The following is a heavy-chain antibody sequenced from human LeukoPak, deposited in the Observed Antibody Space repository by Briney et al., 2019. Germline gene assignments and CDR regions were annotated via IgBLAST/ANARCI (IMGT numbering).Heavy chain of an antibody. CDR1: GFTFSSYA. Sequence: PGRSLRLSCAASGFTFSSYAMHWVRQAPGKGLEWVGFIQAKAYGGATKYAASVNGRFSISRDDSQSIANLQMNDLKTEDTAVYYCTRAPHPRCSSSGCYLDYWGQGTLVTVSS. CDR3: TRAPHPRCSSSGCYLDY. CDR2: IQAKAYGGAT. V-gene: IGHV3-49*04. J-gene: IGHJ4*02. D-gene: IGHD2-2*01.